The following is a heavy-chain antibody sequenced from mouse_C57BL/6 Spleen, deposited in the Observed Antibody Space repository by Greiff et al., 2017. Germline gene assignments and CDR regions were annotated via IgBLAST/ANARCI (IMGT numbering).Heavy chain of an antibody. CDR2: IYPGSGNT. D-gene: IGHD3-1*01. CDR3: ARKARYAMDD. V-gene: IGHV1-76*01. Sequence: QVHVKQSGAELVRPGASVKLSCKASGYTFTDYYIHWVKQRPGQGLEWIARIYPGSGNTYYNEKFKGKATLTADKSSSTAYMQLSSLTSEDSAVYFCARKARYAMDDWGQGTSVTVSS. CDR1: GYTFTDYY. J-gene: IGHJ4*01.